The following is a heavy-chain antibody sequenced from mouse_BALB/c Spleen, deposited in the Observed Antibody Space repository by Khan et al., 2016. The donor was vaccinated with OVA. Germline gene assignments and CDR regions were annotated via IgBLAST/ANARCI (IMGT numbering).Heavy chain of an antibody. Sequence: VQLQESGAELAKPGASVKMSCKASGYTFTTYWMHWVKQRPGQGLDWIGYINPSTGYTEYNQKFKDKATLTADKSSRTAYIQLNSLTSEDSAVYYCARRGVYGIFAYWGQGTLVTVSA. J-gene: IGHJ3*01. V-gene: IGHV1-7*01. CDR3: ARRGVYGIFAY. CDR1: GYTFTTYW. CDR2: INPSTGYT. D-gene: IGHD2-1*01.